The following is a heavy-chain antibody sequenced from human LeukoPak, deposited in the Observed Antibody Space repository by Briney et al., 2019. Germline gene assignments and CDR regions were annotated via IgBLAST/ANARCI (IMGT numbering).Heavy chain of an antibody. CDR1: GFTFSSYA. Sequence: GGSLRLSCAASGFTFSSYAMSWVRQAPGKGLEWVSAISGGGGGTYYADSVKGRFTISRDNSKNTLYLQMNSLRAEDTAVYYCVRESAGAYYFDYWGQGTLVTVSS. V-gene: IGHV3-23*01. CDR2: ISGGGGGT. J-gene: IGHJ4*02. CDR3: VRESAGAYYFDY.